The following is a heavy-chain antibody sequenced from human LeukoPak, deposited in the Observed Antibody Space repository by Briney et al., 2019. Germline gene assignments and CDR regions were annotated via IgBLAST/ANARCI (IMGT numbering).Heavy chain of an antibody. CDR2: IRGTSPST. V-gene: IGHV3-23*01. CDR1: GFTFSSYA. J-gene: IGHJ4*02. Sequence: GALRLSFAASGFTFSSYAINWVRPAPGKGLEWVSAIRGTSPSTYFADSVKGRFTISRDNSKNTVYLQMNSLRAEDTAIYYCAKPKYSSGWYGDFDCWGQGTLVTVSS. CDR3: AKPKYSSGWYGDFDC. D-gene: IGHD6-19*01.